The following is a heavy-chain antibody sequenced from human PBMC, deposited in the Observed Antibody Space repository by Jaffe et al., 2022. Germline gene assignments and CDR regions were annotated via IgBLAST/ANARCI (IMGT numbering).Heavy chain of an antibody. J-gene: IGHJ4*02. CDR3: ARGNYYGSGKKYYPSPPTDY. V-gene: IGHV4-61*02. Sequence: QVQLQESGPGLVKPSQTLSLTCTVSGGSISSGSYYWSWIRQPAGKGLEWIGRIYTSGSTNYNPSLKSRVTISVDTSKNQFSLKLSSVTAADTAVYYCARGNYYGSGKKYYPSPPTDYWGQGTLVTVSS. CDR1: GGSISSGSYY. D-gene: IGHD3-10*01. CDR2: IYTSGST.